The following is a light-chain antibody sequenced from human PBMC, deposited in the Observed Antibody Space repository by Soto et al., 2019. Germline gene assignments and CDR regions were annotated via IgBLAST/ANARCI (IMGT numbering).Light chain of an antibody. CDR3: SSYAGSNNLL. CDR1: SSDVGGYNY. CDR2: EVS. J-gene: IGLJ2*01. Sequence: QSALTQPPSVSGSPGQSVTISCPGTSSDVGGYNYVSWYQQHPGKAPKLMIYEVSKRPSGVPDRFSGSRSGNTASLTVSGLQAEDEAGYYCSSYAGSNNLLFGGGTKLTVL. V-gene: IGLV2-8*01.